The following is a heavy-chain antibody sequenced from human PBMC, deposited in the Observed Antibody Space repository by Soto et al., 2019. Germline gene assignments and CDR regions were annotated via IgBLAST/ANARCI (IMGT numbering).Heavy chain of an antibody. CDR2: IDPSDSYT. Sequence: EVQLVQSGAEVKKPGESLRISCKGSGYSFTSYWISWLRQMPGKGLEWMGRIDPSDSYTNYSPSFQGHVTISADKSISTAYLQWSSLKASDTAMYYCARPKPRGYCSGGSCSHDAFDIWGQGTMVTVSS. CDR1: GYSFTSYW. V-gene: IGHV5-10-1*03. J-gene: IGHJ3*02. CDR3: ARPKPRGYCSGGSCSHDAFDI. D-gene: IGHD2-15*01.